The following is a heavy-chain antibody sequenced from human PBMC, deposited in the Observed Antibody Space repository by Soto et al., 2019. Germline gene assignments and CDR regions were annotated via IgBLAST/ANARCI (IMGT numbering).Heavy chain of an antibody. J-gene: IGHJ6*02. Sequence: QVQLVQSGAEVKKPGSSVKVSCKASGGTFSSYAINWVRQAPGQGLEWMGGIIPIFATADYAQKFQGRVTITAADSTSTAYMELSSLRAEDTAVYYCARCVLGGNYYYGMDVWGQGTTVTVSS. V-gene: IGHV1-69*12. CDR1: GGTFSSYA. D-gene: IGHD3-16*01. CDR2: IIPIFATA. CDR3: ARCVLGGNYYYGMDV.